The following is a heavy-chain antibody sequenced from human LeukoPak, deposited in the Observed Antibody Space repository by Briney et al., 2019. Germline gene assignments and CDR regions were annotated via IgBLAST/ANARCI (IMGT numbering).Heavy chain of an antibody. CDR1: GGSISSYY. Sequence: SETLSLTCTVSGGSISSYYWSWIRQPPGKGLEWIGYIYTSGSTNYNPSLKSRVTTSADTSKNQFSLKLSSVTAADTAVYYCARQGRDILTGYPYHFDYWGQGTLVTVSS. CDR3: ARQGRDILTGYPYHFDY. J-gene: IGHJ4*02. D-gene: IGHD3-9*01. CDR2: IYTSGST. V-gene: IGHV4-4*09.